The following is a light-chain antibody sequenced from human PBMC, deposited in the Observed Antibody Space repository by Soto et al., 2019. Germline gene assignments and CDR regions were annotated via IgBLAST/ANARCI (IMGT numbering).Light chain of an antibody. Sequence: EIVLTQSPGTLSLSPGERVTLSCRASQSVSSNFLAWYQQKPGQAPRLLIYGASIRATGIPARFSGSGSGTEFTLTISTLQSEDFAIYYCQHYNNWPPWTFGQGTKVDIK. V-gene: IGKV3-15*01. CDR1: QSVSSN. CDR3: QHYNNWPPWT. J-gene: IGKJ1*01. CDR2: GAS.